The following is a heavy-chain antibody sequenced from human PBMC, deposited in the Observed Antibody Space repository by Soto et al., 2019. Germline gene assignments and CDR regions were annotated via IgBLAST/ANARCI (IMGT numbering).Heavy chain of an antibody. V-gene: IGHV3-21*01. CDR2: ISSSSAYI. CDR3: ARDLGEMYAV. J-gene: IGHJ1*01. Sequence: EVQLVESGGGLVKPGGSLRLSCIGSGFIFSSSTMTWVRQAPGKGLECVSSISSSSAYIYNADSLKGRFTISRDNAKNSLYLQMDSLRAEDTAVDFCARDLGEMYAVWGQGALVTVSS. CDR1: GFIFSSST. D-gene: IGHD2-8*01.